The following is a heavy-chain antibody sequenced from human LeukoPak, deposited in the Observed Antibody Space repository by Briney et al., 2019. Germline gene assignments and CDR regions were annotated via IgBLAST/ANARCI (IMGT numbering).Heavy chain of an antibody. CDR3: ARDQGGLTASYYYYMDV. D-gene: IGHD2-21*02. V-gene: IGHV7-4-1*02. CDR2: INTNTGNP. Sequence: ASVKVSCKASGYTFTSYAMNWVRQAPGQGLEWMGWINTNTGNPTYAQGFTGRFVFSLDTSVSTAYLQISSLKAEDTAVYYCARDQGGLTASYYYYMDVWGKGTTVTVSS. J-gene: IGHJ6*03. CDR1: GYTFTSYA.